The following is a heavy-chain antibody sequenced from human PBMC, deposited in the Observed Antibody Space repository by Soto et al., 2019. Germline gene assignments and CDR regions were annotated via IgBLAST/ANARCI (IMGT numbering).Heavy chain of an antibody. CDR3: ARTAYYYDSSGYGGAFDI. CDR1: GGSISSGDYY. CDR2: IYYSGST. J-gene: IGHJ3*02. V-gene: IGHV4-30-4*01. D-gene: IGHD3-22*01. Sequence: SETLSLTCTVSGGSISSGDYYWSWIRQPPGKGLEWIGYIYYSGSTYYNPSLKSGVTISVDTSKNQFSLKLSSVTAADTAVYYCARTAYYYDSSGYGGAFDIWGQGTMVT.